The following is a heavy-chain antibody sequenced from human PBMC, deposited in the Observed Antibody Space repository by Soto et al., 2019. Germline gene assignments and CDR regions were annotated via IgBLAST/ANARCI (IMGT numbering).Heavy chain of an antibody. Sequence: PSETLSLTCTVSGGSVSSGGYYWSWIRQPPGKGLEWIGYIYYSGSTNYNPSLKSRVTISVDTSKNQFSLKLSSVTAADTAVYYCAREVSAGPKYYFDYWGQGTLVTVSS. CDR3: AREVSAGPKYYFDY. CDR2: IYYSGST. J-gene: IGHJ4*02. D-gene: IGHD1-1*01. CDR1: GGSVSSGGYY. V-gene: IGHV4-61*08.